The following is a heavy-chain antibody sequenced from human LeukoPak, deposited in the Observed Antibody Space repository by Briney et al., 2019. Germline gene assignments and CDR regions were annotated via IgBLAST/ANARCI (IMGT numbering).Heavy chain of an antibody. CDR3: ARGFNASTLFDY. CDR1: GYTFTGYY. CDR2: INPNSGGT. D-gene: IGHD2-2*01. J-gene: IGHJ4*02. Sequence: ASVKVSCKASGYTFTGYYMHWVRQAPGPGLEWMGWINPNSGGTNYAQKFQGRVTMTRDTSISTAYMELSRLRSDDTAVYYCARGFNASTLFDYWGQGTLVTISS. V-gene: IGHV1-2*02.